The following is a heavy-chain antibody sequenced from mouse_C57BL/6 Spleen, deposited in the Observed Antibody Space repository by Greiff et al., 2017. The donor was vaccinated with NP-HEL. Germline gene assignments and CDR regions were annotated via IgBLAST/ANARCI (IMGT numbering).Heavy chain of an antibody. CDR1: GYTFTSYW. Sequence: QVQLKQPGAELVKPGASVKMSCKASGYTFTSYWITWVKQRPGQGLEWIGDIYPGSGSTNYNEKFKSKATLTVDTSSSTAYMQLSSLTSEDSAVYYCAREDYGSSYEGFAYWGQGTLVTVSA. CDR3: AREDYGSSYEGFAY. CDR2: IYPGSGST. V-gene: IGHV1-55*01. D-gene: IGHD1-1*01. J-gene: IGHJ3*01.